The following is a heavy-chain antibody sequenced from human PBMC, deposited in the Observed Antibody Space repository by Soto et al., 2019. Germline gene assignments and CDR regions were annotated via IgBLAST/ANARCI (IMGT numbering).Heavy chain of an antibody. Sequence: PSETLSLTCTVSNGSISPYYWSWIRQSPGKGLEWIGYIYYAGSFTYNPSLNSRVTISLNTSKNEVSLRLTSVTAAYTAVYYCAGLGGYDQAFDSWRQGTLVTVSS. CDR2: IYYAGSF. V-gene: IGHV4-59*08. J-gene: IGHJ4*02. CDR1: NGSISPYY. CDR3: AGLGGYDQAFDS. D-gene: IGHD3-22*01.